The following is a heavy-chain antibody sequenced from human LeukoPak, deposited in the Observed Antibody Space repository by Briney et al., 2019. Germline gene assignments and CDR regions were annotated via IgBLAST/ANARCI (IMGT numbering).Heavy chain of an antibody. Sequence: PGGSLRLSCAASGFTFSSYGMYWVRQAPGKGLEWVAVISYDGSNKYYADSVKGRFTISRDNSKNTLYLQMNSLRAEDTAVYYCAKDYPWELRYYFDDWGQGTLVTVSS. J-gene: IGHJ4*02. V-gene: IGHV3-30*18. CDR1: GFTFSSYG. CDR3: AKDYPWELRYYFDD. D-gene: IGHD1-26*01. CDR2: ISYDGSNK.